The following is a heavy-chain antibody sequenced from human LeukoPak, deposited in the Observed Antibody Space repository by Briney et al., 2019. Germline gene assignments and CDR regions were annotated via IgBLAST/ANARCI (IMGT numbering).Heavy chain of an antibody. CDR1: GGSISSYY. CDR2: IYYSGST. Sequence: PSETLSLTCTVSGGSISSYYWNWIRQRPGKGLEWIGDIYYSGSTHYNPSLKSRATISVDMSKNQFSLRLSSATDADTAVYYCARRYSGSWYFDYWGQGALVTVSS. J-gene: IGHJ4*02. D-gene: IGHD1-26*01. V-gene: IGHV4-59*01. CDR3: ARRYSGSWYFDY.